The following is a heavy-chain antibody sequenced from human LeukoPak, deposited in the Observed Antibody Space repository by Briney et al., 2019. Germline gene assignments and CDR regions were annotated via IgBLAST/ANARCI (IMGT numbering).Heavy chain of an antibody. CDR3: AREFRDYVWGSYRYPDY. J-gene: IGHJ4*02. D-gene: IGHD3-16*02. CDR1: GFTFSSYS. V-gene: IGHV3-21*01. CDR2: ISSSSSYI. Sequence: GGSLRLSCAASGFTFSSYSMNWVRQAPGKGLEWVSSISSSSSYIYYADSVKGRFTISRDNAKNSLYLQMNSLRAEDTAVYYCAREFRDYVWGSYRYPDYWGQGTLVTVSS.